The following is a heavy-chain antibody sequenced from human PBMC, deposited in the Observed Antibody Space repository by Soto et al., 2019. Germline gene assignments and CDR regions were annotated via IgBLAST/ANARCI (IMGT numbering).Heavy chain of an antibody. CDR3: ARAAPLLRYFDWLLSHDAFDI. D-gene: IGHD3-9*01. CDR1: GFTFSSYA. CDR2: ISYDGSNK. V-gene: IGHV3-30-3*01. J-gene: IGHJ3*02. Sequence: GGSLRLSCAASGFTFSSYAMHWVRQAPGKGLEWVAVISYDGSNKYYADSVKGRFTISRDNSKNTLYLQMNSLRAEDTAVYYCARAAPLLRYFDWLLSHDAFDIWGQGTMVTVSS.